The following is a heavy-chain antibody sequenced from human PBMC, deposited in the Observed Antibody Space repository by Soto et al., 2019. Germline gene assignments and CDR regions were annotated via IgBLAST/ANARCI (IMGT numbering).Heavy chain of an antibody. CDR1: GLTFSYFA. CDR3: ALLGRSGSGRPYYYGMDV. D-gene: IGHD3-10*01. Sequence: EVQLLESGGGLVQPGGSLRLSCAVSGLTFSYFAMSWVRQAPGKGLEWVSAISGSGGITYYADSVKGRFTISRDNSKNTLFLQTNSLRAVDTAVYFCALLGRSGSGRPYYYGMDVWGQGTTVTVSS. CDR2: ISGSGGIT. V-gene: IGHV3-23*01. J-gene: IGHJ6*02.